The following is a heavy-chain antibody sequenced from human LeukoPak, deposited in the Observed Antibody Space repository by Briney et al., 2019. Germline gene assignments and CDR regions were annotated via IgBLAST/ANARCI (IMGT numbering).Heavy chain of an antibody. CDR2: IYYSGST. Sequence: PSETLSLTCTVSGGSISSSSYYWGWIRQPPGKGLEWIGSIYYSGSTYYNPSLKSRVTISVDTSKNQFSLKLSSVTAADTAVYYCARQLARAIVVVPAAIGWFDPWGQGTLVTVSS. CDR3: ARQLARAIVVVPAAIGWFDP. D-gene: IGHD2-2*02. V-gene: IGHV4-39*01. CDR1: GGSISSSSYY. J-gene: IGHJ5*02.